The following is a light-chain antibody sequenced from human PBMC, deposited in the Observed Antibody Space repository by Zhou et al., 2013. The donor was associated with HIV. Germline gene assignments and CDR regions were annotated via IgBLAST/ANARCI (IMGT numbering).Light chain of an antibody. V-gene: IGKV1-33*01. CDR2: AAS. CDR3: QQYDKLPPT. J-gene: IGKJ4*01. CDR1: QSISSY. Sequence: DIQMTQSPSSLSASVGDRVTITCRASQSISSYLNWYQQKPGKAPKLLIYAASSLQSGVPSRFRGSGSGTDFSLTISSLQPEDAATYYCQQYDKLPPTFGGGTKVEIK.